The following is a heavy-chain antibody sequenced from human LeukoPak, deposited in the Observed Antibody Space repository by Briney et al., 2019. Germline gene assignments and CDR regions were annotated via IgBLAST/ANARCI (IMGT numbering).Heavy chain of an antibody. J-gene: IGHJ4*02. Sequence: GGSLRLSCAASGFTFSSYGMSWVRQAPGKGLEWVSAISGSGGSTYYADSVKGRFTISRDNSKNTLYLQMNSLRAEDTAVYYCAKDLELLWFGELLGGGIFDYWGQGTLVTVSS. CDR1: GFTFSSYG. CDR2: ISGSGGST. CDR3: AKDLELLWFGELLGGGIFDY. V-gene: IGHV3-23*01. D-gene: IGHD3-10*01.